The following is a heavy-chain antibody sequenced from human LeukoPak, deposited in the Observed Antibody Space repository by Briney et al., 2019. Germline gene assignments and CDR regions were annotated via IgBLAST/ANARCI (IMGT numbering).Heavy chain of an antibody. D-gene: IGHD6-6*01. CDR1: GYTFTGYY. CDR3: ARVFTLIAARRAFDI. Sequence: GASVKVSCKTSGYTFTGYYIHWVRQAPGQGLEWMGWINPNSGGTNYAQKFQGRVTMTRDTSISTAYMELSRLRSDDTAVYYCARVFTLIAARRAFDIWGQGTMVTVSS. J-gene: IGHJ3*02. CDR2: INPNSGGT. V-gene: IGHV1-2*02.